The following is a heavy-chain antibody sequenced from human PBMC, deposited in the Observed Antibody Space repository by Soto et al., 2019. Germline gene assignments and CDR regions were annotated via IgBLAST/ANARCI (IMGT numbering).Heavy chain of an antibody. J-gene: IGHJ6*02. D-gene: IGHD4-17*01. V-gene: IGHV4-4*02. Sequence: PSETLSLTCAVSSGSISSSNWWSWVRQPPGKGLEWIGEIYHSGSTNYNPSLKSRVTISVDKSKNQFSLKLSSVTAADTAVYYCARDPTVTSTLYYYYYGMDVWGQGTTGTVSS. CDR3: ARDPTVTSTLYYYYYGMDV. CDR1: SGSISSSNW. CDR2: IYHSGST.